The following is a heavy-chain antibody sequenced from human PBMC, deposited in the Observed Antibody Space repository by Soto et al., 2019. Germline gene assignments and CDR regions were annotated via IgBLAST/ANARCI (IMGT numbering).Heavy chain of an antibody. CDR1: GFTFSSYA. CDR3: AKDQEIMITFGGVIVPTAY. J-gene: IGHJ4*02. V-gene: IGHV3-23*01. CDR2: ISGSGGST. D-gene: IGHD3-16*02. Sequence: GGSLRLSCAASGFTFSSYAMSWVRQAPGKGLEWVSAISGSGGSTYYADSVKGRFTISRDNSKNTLYLQMNSLRAEDTAVYYCAKDQEIMITFGGVIVPTAYWGQGTLVTVSS.